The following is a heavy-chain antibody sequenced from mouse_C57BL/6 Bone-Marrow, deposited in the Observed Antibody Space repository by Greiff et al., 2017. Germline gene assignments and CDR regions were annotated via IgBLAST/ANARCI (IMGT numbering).Heavy chain of an antibody. Sequence: EVMLVESGGDLVKPGGSLKLSCAASGFTFSSYGMSWVRQTPDKRLEWVATISSGGSYTYYPDSVKGRFTISRDNAKNTLYLQMSSLKSEDTAMYYCARHTRYYFDYWGQGTTLTVSS. CDR1: GFTFSSYG. CDR3: ARHTRYYFDY. J-gene: IGHJ2*01. CDR2: ISSGGSYT. V-gene: IGHV5-6*01.